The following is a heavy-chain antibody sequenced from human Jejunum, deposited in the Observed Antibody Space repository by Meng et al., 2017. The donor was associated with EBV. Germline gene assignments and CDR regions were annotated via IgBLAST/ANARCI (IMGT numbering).Heavy chain of an antibody. CDR3: AKHYDSGTYCLDY. CDR1: VFTFSNFL. CDR2: INSDGSSI. Sequence: EVVVLESGGGVVQPGGSLRLSCAASVFTFSNFLMHWVRQVPGKGLVWVSRINSDGSSISYADSVKGRFTISRDNAKNTLYLQMNSLRAEDTAVYYCAKHYDSGTYCLDYWGQGPLVTVSS. J-gene: IGHJ4*02. V-gene: IGHV3-74*01. D-gene: IGHD3-10*01.